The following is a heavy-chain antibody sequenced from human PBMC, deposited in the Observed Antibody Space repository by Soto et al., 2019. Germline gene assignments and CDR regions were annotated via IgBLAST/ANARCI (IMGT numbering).Heavy chain of an antibody. Sequence: QVQLVQSGVAVKKPGASVKVSCKASGYTFTTYAMHWVRQAPGQRLEWMGWINAGNGKKKYSQKFQGRVTITRDTSATTAYMELSSLRSEDTAVYYCARAGDDCSTTNCYMIDYWGQGTLVTVSS. D-gene: IGHD2-2*02. J-gene: IGHJ4*02. CDR1: GYTFTTYA. V-gene: IGHV1-3*01. CDR3: ARAGDDCSTTNCYMIDY. CDR2: INAGNGKK.